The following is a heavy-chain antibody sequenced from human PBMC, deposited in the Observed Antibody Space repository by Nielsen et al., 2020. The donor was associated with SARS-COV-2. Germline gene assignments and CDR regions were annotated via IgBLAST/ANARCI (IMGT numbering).Heavy chain of an antibody. J-gene: IGHJ3*02. CDR1: GFSVSSHD. V-gene: IGHV3-21*01. CDR3: AIIWSGYTDAFDI. D-gene: IGHD3-3*01. CDR2: ISSSSSYT. Sequence: GESLKISCAASGFSVSSHDMSWVRQAPGKGLEWVSSISSSSSYTYYADSVKGRFTISRDNAKNSLYLQMNSLRAEDTAVYYCAIIWSGYTDAFDIWGQGTMVTVSS.